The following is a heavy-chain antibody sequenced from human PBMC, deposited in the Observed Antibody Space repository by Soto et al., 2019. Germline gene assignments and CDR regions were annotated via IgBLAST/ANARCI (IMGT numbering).Heavy chain of an antibody. CDR3: ATKRTSITTHGPGY. J-gene: IGHJ4*02. Sequence: PGGSLRLSCAASGFTFSNAWMSWVRQAPGKGLEWVGRIKSKTDGGTTDYAAAVEGRFTISREDSKNTVYLQMDSLKTEDTAVYYCATKRTSITTHGPGYWGQGTLVTVSS. CDR2: IKSKTDGGTT. D-gene: IGHD1-20*01. V-gene: IGHV3-15*01. CDR1: GFTFSNAW.